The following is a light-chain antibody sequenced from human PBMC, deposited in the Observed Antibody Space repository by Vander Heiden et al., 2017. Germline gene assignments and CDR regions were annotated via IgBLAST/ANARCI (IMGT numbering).Light chain of an antibody. CDR3: GTWDSSLRPV. Sequence: QSVLTQPPSVSAAPGQKVTISCSGSSSNIGNNYVSWYQQPPGAAPKLLIYQNNKRPSEIPDRFSGSKSGTSATLGITGLQTGDEADYYCGTWDSSLRPVFGGGTKLTVL. J-gene: IGLJ2*01. CDR2: QNN. CDR1: SSNIGNNY. V-gene: IGLV1-51*02.